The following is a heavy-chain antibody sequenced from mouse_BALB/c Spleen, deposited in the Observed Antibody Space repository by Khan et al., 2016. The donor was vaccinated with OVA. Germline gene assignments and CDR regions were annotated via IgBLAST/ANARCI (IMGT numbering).Heavy chain of an antibody. CDR1: GYSFTGYT. D-gene: IGHD2-13*01. CDR2: INPYNGGT. CDR3: VRSASYGDYVEAWFAY. V-gene: IGHV1-37*01. Sequence: EVKLLESGPELVKPGASMKMSCKASGYSFTGYTMNWVKQSHVKNLEWIGLINPYNGGTASNQKFRGKATLTVDKSSNTAYMELLSLTSEDSAVYYCVRSASYGDYVEAWFAYWGQGTLVTVSA. J-gene: IGHJ3*01.